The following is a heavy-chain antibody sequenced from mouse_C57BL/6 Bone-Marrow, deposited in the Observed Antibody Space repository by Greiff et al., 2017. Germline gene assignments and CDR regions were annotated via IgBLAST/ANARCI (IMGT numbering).Heavy chain of an antibody. D-gene: IGHD2-4*01. CDR1: GYTFTSYG. V-gene: IGHV1-81*01. CDR3: ARDDYDWFAY. J-gene: IGHJ3*01. CDR2: IYPRSGHT. Sequence: QVQLQQSGAELARPGASVKLSCKASGYTFTSYGISWVKQRTGQGLEWIGEIYPRSGHTYYNEKFKGKATLTADKSSSTAYMELRSLTSEDSAVYFCARDDYDWFAYWGQGTLVTVSA.